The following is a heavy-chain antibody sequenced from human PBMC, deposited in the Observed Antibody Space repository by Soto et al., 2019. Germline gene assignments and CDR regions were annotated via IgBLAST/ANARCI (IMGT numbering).Heavy chain of an antibody. Sequence: PGGSLRLSCAASGFTFTSHWMHWVRQAPGKGLEWVALLTYDGSSRYYGDSVKGRFTISRDNSNNTLYLQMNSLRAEDTAVYYCARDWYYDILTGYDYWGQGTLVTVSS. D-gene: IGHD3-9*01. V-gene: IGHV3-30-3*01. CDR3: ARDWYYDILTGYDY. CDR1: GFTFTSHW. CDR2: LTYDGSSR. J-gene: IGHJ4*02.